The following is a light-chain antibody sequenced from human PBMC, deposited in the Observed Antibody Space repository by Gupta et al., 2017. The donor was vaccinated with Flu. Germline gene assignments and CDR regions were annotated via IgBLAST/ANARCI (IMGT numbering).Light chain of an antibody. V-gene: IGKV3-20*01. CDR3: QQYGTSPAYT. CDR2: GAS. Sequence: EIVLTQSPGSLSLSPGERATLYCRASQTVAGSYLAWYQQQPGQAPRLIIYGASTRATGIPDRFSGSGSGTDVTLTISRLEPEDFAVYYCQQYGTSPAYTFGQGTKLEI. CDR1: QTVAGSY. J-gene: IGKJ2*01.